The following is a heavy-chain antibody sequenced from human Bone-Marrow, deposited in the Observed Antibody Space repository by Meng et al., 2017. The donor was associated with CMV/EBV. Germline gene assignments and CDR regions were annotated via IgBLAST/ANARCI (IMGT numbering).Heavy chain of an antibody. CDR3: TRYSGYVDTAIGLATDY. V-gene: IGHV3-30-3*01. Sequence: GGSLRLSCAASGFTFSSYAMHWVRQAPGKGLEWVAVISYDGSNKYYADSVKGRFTISRDNSKNTLYLQMNSLKTEDTAVYYCTRYSGYVDTAIGLATDYWGQGTRVTVAS. J-gene: IGHJ4*02. CDR1: GFTFSSYA. D-gene: IGHD5-18*01. CDR2: ISYDGSNK.